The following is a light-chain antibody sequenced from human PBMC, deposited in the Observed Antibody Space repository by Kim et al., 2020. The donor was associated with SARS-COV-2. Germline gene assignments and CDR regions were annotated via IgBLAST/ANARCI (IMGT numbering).Light chain of an antibody. V-gene: IGKV1-17*03. Sequence: IGDYLAWLQQQPGKVPQRLIYAVSSLQSGVSSRFSGSRSGTEFTLTISGLRPEDFATYYCLQYITYPYTLGQGTKLEI. CDR1: IGDY. CDR3: LQYITYPYT. J-gene: IGKJ2*01. CDR2: AVS.